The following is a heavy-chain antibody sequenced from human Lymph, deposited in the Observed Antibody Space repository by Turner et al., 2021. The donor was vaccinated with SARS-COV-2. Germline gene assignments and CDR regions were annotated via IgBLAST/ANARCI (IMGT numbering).Heavy chain of an antibody. J-gene: IGHJ2*01. Sequence: QVQLQQWGPGLLKPSETLSLTCACYGGSFSGYYWSWIRQPPGKGLEWIGETNNSGSNNYIPFLKGRATISVDTSKKQFSVKLSSVTAAATGVYYCARVWVRWWYLDLWGRGTLVTVSS. D-gene: IGHD7-27*01. V-gene: IGHV4-34*01. CDR3: ARVWVRWWYLDL. CDR2: TNNSGSN. CDR1: GGSFSGYY.